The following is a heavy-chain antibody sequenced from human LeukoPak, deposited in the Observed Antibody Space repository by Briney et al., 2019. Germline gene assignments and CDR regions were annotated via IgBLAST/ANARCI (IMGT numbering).Heavy chain of an antibody. D-gene: IGHD5-24*01. Sequence: GGSLRLSCAASGFTFSNSWMTWVRQAPGKGLERVANIKEDGSETYYVESVRGRFSISRDNAKNSMYLEMNSLRAEDTAVYFCARDRGWQQFDYWGRGTLVTVSS. J-gene: IGHJ4*02. CDR3: ARDRGWQQFDY. CDR1: GFTFSNSW. V-gene: IGHV3-7*01. CDR2: IKEDGSET.